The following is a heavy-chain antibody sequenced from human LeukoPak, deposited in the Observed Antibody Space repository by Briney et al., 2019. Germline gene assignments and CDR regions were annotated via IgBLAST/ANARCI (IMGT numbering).Heavy chain of an antibody. J-gene: IGHJ4*02. CDR1: GFTFSTYS. Sequence: PGGSLRLSCAASGFTFSTYSMNWVRQAPGKGLEWVSSISSGSSYIYYADSVKGRFTISRDNAKNSLYLQMNSLRAEDTAVYYCARGQGDGYNFWDYWGQGTLVTVSS. CDR3: ARGQGDGYNFWDY. CDR2: ISSGSSYI. V-gene: IGHV3-21*01. D-gene: IGHD5-24*01.